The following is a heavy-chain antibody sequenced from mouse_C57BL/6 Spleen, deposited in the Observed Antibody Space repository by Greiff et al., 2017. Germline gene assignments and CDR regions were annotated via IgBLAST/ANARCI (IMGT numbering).Heavy chain of an antibody. D-gene: IGHD2-10*02. Sequence: EVQVVESGGGLVKPGGSLKLSCAASGFTFSDYGMHWVRQAPEKGLEWVAYISSGSSTIYYADTVKGRFTISRDNAKSTRFLQMTSLRSEDTAMYYCARPRYGNYGFDYWGQGTTLTVSA. V-gene: IGHV5-17*01. J-gene: IGHJ2*01. CDR2: ISSGSSTI. CDR3: ARPRYGNYGFDY. CDR1: GFTFSDYG.